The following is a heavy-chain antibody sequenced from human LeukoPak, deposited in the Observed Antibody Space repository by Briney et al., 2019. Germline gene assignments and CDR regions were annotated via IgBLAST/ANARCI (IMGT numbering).Heavy chain of an antibody. J-gene: IGHJ4*02. CDR1: GLTFRNYA. CDR2: ISGSGGTT. V-gene: IGHV3-23*01. D-gene: IGHD3-10*01. CDR3: ARDRHADYGSGSYYFDY. Sequence: GGSLRLSCAASGLTFRNYAMTWVRQAPGKGLEWVSGISGSGGTTYYADSVKGRFTISRDNSKNTLYLQMNSLRAEDTAVYYCARDRHADYGSGSYYFDYWGQGTLVTVSS.